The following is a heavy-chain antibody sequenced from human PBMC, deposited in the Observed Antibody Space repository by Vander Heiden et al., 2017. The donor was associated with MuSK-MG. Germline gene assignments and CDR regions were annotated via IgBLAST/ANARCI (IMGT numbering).Heavy chain of an antibody. CDR3: ARATEMAAPYFDY. D-gene: IGHD2-15*01. Sequence: QVQLQESGPGLVKPSQTLSLTCTVSGGSISSGSSYCSWTRQPAGKGLEWIWRIYTSGYTNYNPSLKSRVTMSVDTSKNQFSLKLSSVTAADTAVYYCARATEMAAPYFDYWGQGTLVTVSS. CDR1: GGSISSGSSY. J-gene: IGHJ4*02. CDR2: IYTSGYT. V-gene: IGHV4-61*02.